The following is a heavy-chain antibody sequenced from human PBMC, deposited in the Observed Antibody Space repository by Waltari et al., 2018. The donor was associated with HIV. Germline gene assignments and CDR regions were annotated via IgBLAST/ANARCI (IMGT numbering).Heavy chain of an antibody. CDR1: GFTFSSYG. CDR3: ANLDSGQAGG. CDR2: ISSYYGNNQ. D-gene: IGHD3-16*01. V-gene: IGHV3-30*18. Sequence: QVQLVESGGGVVQPGRSLRLSCAASGFTFSSYGMHWVRQAPGKGLGVVAVISSYYGNNQYYADSVKGRLTISRDNSKSTLYLQMNSLRAEDTAVYYCANLDSGQAGGWGQGTLVTVSS. J-gene: IGHJ4*02.